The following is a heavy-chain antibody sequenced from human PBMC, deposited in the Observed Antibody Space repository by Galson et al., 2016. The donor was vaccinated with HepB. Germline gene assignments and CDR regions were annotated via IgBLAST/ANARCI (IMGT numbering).Heavy chain of an antibody. Sequence: SLRLSCAVSGFTFNNFVMHWVRQAPGKGLEGVAVISYDGTYKYYADSVKGRFTISRDNSKKTLYLQMNSLRAEDTAVYYCATPGESSCYDFGYWGQGTLVTVSS. D-gene: IGHD5-12*01. V-gene: IGHV3-30*03. CDR2: ISYDGTYK. CDR1: GFTFNNFV. CDR3: ATPGESSCYDFGY. J-gene: IGHJ4*02.